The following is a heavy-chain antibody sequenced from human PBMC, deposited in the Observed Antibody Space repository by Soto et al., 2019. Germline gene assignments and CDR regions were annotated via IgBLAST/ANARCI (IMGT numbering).Heavy chain of an antibody. Sequence: LRPDWRRAGNDCSSHCTHWVRQAPGKGLEWVAVISYDGSNKYYADSVKGRFTISRDNSKNTLYLQMNSRRAEDTAVYSCAKPPGIVGAIDYWGQGTLVTVSS. CDR3: AKPPGIVGAIDY. CDR1: GNDCSSHC. V-gene: IGHV3-30*18. J-gene: IGHJ4*02. D-gene: IGHD1-26*01. CDR2: ISYDGSNK.